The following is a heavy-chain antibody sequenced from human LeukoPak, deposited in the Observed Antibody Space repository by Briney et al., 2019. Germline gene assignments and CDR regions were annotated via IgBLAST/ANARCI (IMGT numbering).Heavy chain of an antibody. D-gene: IGHD3-9*01. CDR2: IRYDGSNK. CDR3: AKETPYYDILTGYPPHDY. J-gene: IGHJ4*02. Sequence: GGSLRLSCAASGFTFSSYGMHWVRHAPGKGLEWVAFIRYDGSNKYYADSVKGRFTISRDNSKNTLYLQMNSLRAEDTAVYYCAKETPYYDILTGYPPHDYWGQGTLVTVSS. CDR1: GFTFSSYG. V-gene: IGHV3-30*02.